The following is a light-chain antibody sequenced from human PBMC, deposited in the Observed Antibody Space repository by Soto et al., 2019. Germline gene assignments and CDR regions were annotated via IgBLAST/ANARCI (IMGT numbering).Light chain of an antibody. CDR1: QSISSW. V-gene: IGKV1-5*01. CDR3: QQYNSYSAT. Sequence: DFPMTQSPSTLSASVGDRVTITCRASQSISSWLAWYQQKPGKAPKLLIYDASRLESGVPSRFSGSGSGTEFTGTISSLQPDDFATYYCQQYNSYSATFGQGTKLEIK. J-gene: IGKJ2*01. CDR2: DAS.